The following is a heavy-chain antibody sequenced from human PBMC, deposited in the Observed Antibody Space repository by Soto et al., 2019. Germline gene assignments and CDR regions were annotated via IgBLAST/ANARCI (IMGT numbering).Heavy chain of an antibody. CDR2: INEDGSET. CDR1: EVRFSFYW. Sequence: EVQMVESGGNLVQPGGSLRVSCAASEVRFSFYWMSWVRQAPGKGLEWVADINEDGSETYYADAVKGRFTISRDDATNSRYLQMNSRRAGDTAVYFCAKSPMVRTFHYGMDVWGQGTTVTVSS. CDR3: AKSPMVRTFHYGMDV. V-gene: IGHV3-7*05. J-gene: IGHJ6*02. D-gene: IGHD3-16*01.